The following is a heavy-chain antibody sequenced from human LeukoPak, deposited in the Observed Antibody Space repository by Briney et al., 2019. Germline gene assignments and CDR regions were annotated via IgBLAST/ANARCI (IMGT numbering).Heavy chain of an antibody. Sequence: GGSLRLSCATSGFTFTSYTMNWVRQAPGKGLEWVSLISSGSRFIYYADSVKGRFTISRDNAKNILYLQMNSLRVEDTAIYFCARSAVGTTTPLSYWGQGALVTVSS. CDR1: GFTFTSYT. CDR3: ARSAVGTTTPLSY. V-gene: IGHV3-21*06. D-gene: IGHD1-26*01. CDR2: ISSGSRFI. J-gene: IGHJ4*02.